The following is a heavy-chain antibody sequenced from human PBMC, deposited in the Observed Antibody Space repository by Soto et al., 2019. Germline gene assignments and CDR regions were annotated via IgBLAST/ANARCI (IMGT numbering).Heavy chain of an antibody. CDR1: GGSFSDYY. CDR3: VRGRAFMSRVAFDI. Sequence: QVQLQQRGAGLLKPSETLSLTCAVLGGSFSDYYWTWISQPPGKGLEWIGEINHSGFTSYNPSLKSRLTLLVDTSTKEFSLNLSSVTAADTAAYHCVRGRAFMSRVAFDIWGQGTMVTVSS. D-gene: IGHD1-26*01. J-gene: IGHJ3*02. V-gene: IGHV4-34*02. CDR2: INHSGFT.